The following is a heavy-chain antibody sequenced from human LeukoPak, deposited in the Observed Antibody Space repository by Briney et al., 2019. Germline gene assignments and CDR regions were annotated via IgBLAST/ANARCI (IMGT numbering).Heavy chain of an antibody. CDR2: IYPGDSDI. J-gene: IGHJ4*02. D-gene: IGHD3-22*01. CDR3: ARHYYDSNGYYYCDY. CDR1: GYTFNSYW. V-gene: IGHV5-51*01. Sequence: RGESLKISCKGSGYTFNSYWIGWVRQTPGKGLEWMGIIYPGDSDITYSPSFQGQVTISADKSISTAYLQWSSLKASDTAMYYCARHYYDSNGYYYCDYWGQGTLVTVSS.